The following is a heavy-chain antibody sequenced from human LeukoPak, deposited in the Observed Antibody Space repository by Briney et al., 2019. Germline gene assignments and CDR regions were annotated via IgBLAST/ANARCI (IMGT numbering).Heavy chain of an antibody. CDR2: INPNSGGT. CDR3: ASPVTTESGPYYYYYGMDV. Sequence: ASVKVSCKASGYTFTGYYMHWVRQAPGQGLEWMGWINPNSGGTNYAQKFQGRVTMTRDTSISTAYMELSRLRSDDTAVYYCASPVTTESGPYYYYYGMDVWGQGTTVTVSS. J-gene: IGHJ6*02. D-gene: IGHD4-4*01. CDR1: GYTFTGYY. V-gene: IGHV1-2*02.